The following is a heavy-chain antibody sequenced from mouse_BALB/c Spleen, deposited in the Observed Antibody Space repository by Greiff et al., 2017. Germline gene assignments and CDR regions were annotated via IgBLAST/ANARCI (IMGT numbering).Heavy chain of an antibody. V-gene: IGHV5-6*01. CDR1: GFTFSSYG. J-gene: IGHJ4*01. Sequence: EVQRVESGGDLVKPGGSLKLSCAASGFTFSSYGMSWVRQTPDKRLEWVATISSGGSYTYYPDSVKGRFTISRDNAKNTLYLQMSSLKSEDTAMYYCARHVYDGTKGAMDYWGQGTSVTVSS. D-gene: IGHD2-3*01. CDR3: ARHVYDGTKGAMDY. CDR2: ISSGGSYT.